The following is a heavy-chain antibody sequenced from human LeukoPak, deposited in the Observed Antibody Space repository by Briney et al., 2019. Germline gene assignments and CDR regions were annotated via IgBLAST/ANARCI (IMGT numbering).Heavy chain of an antibody. CDR3: VRGAYSSGWYSDFDY. Sequence: PSETLSLTRTVSGGSISGYYWSWIRQPAGKGLEWIGRIYSSGSTNYNPSLKSRLTMSVDTSKNQFSLKLTSVTAADTAVYFCVRGAYSSGWYSDFDYWGQGTLVTVSS. V-gene: IGHV4-4*07. D-gene: IGHD6-19*01. J-gene: IGHJ4*02. CDR2: IYSSGST. CDR1: GGSISGYY.